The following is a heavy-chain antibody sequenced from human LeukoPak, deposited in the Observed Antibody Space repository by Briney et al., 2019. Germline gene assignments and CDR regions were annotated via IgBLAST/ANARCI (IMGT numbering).Heavy chain of an antibody. CDR2: ST. V-gene: IGHV1-46*01. D-gene: IGHD3-3*01. Sequence: STNYAQKFQGKVTMTRDTSTSTVYMELSSLRSEDTAVYYCVRSGKYYDAIDFWGQGTLVTVSS. J-gene: IGHJ4*02. CDR3: VRSGKYYDAIDF.